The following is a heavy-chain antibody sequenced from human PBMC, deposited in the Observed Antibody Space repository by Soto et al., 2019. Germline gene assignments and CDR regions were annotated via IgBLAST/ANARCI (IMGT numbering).Heavy chain of an antibody. Sequence: QVQLVQSGAEVKKPGASVKVSCEASGYTFTSYGINWVRQAPGQGLEWMGWISGYNGDTNYAQKLQGRGTMTIDTSTSTAYMELRRLRSDDTAVYYCAREAYIVVVPAEKNYYYYYGMDVWGQGNTVTVSS. CDR1: GYTFTSYG. CDR3: AREAYIVVVPAEKNYYYYYGMDV. J-gene: IGHJ6*02. D-gene: IGHD2-2*01. CDR2: ISGYNGDT. V-gene: IGHV1-18*01.